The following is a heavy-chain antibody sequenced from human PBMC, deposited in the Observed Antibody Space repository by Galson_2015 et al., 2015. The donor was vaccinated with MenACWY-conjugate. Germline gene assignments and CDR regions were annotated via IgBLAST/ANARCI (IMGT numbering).Heavy chain of an antibody. J-gene: IGHJ4*02. CDR3: ARGNSGYDVN. V-gene: IGHV1-18*01. CDR2: ISVYNGNT. CDR1: GYTFTSYG. Sequence: SVKVSCKASGYTFTSYGISWVRQAPGQGLEWMGWISVYNGNTNYAQKLQGRVAMTTDTSTRTAYMELRSLRSGDTAVYYCARGNSGYDVNWGQGTLVTVSS. D-gene: IGHD5-12*01.